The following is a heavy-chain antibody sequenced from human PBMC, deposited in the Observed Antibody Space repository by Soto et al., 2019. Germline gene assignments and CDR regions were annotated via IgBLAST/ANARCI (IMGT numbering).Heavy chain of an antibody. J-gene: IGHJ2*01. CDR3: ARDKGIAAASMTWYFDL. Sequence: ASVKVSCKASGYTFTSCGISWVRQAPGQGLVWMGWISAYNGNTNYAQKLQGSITMTTDTSTSTAYMELRSLRADDTAVYYCARDKGIAAASMTWYFDLWGRGTLVTVSS. V-gene: IGHV1-18*01. CDR1: GYTFTSCG. CDR2: ISAYNGNT. D-gene: IGHD6-13*01.